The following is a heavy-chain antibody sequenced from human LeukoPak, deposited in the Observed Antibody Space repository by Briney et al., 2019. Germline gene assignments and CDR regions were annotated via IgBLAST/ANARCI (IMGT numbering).Heavy chain of an antibody. D-gene: IGHD1-1*01. CDR1: GGSVSSHF. Sequence: SETLSLTCTVSGGSVSSHFWSWIRQPPGKGLEWIGYIYNSGITNYNPSLKSRVTMSVDTSKNQFSLMLRSVTAADTAVYYCAKDQLPAGAPGYYMDVWGKGTTDTVSS. CDR3: AKDQLPAGAPGYYMDV. CDR2: IYNSGIT. J-gene: IGHJ6*03. V-gene: IGHV4-59*02.